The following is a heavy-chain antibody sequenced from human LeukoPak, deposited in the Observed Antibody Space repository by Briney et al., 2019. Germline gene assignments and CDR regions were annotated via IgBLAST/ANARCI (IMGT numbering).Heavy chain of an antibody. Sequence: ASVKVSCKASGYSFTGYYMYWVRQAPGQGLECMGWINPNSGGTNYAQKFQGRVTMTRDTSISTAYMELSRLRSDDTAVYYCAKGLLSFDYWGQGTLVTVSS. D-gene: IGHD2/OR15-2a*01. J-gene: IGHJ4*02. V-gene: IGHV1-2*02. CDR1: GYSFTGYY. CDR2: INPNSGGT. CDR3: AKGLLSFDY.